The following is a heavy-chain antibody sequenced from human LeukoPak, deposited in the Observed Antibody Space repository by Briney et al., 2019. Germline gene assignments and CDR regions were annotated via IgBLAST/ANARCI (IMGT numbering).Heavy chain of an antibody. CDR3: ARTYLPTYYYDSSGYYEYYFDY. J-gene: IGHJ4*02. CDR1: GFTFSSYA. D-gene: IGHD3-22*01. V-gene: IGHV3-30-3*01. CDR2: ISYDGSNK. Sequence: GGSLRLSCAASGFTFSSYAMHWVRQAPGKGLEWVAGISYDGSNKYYADSVKGRFTISRDNSKNTLYLQMNSLRAEDTAVYYCARTYLPTYYYDSSGYYEYYFDYWGQGTLVTVSS.